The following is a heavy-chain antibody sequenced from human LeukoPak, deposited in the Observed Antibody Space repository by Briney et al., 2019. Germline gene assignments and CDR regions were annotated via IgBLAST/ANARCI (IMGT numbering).Heavy chain of an antibody. D-gene: IGHD1-26*01. V-gene: IGHV4-39*01. Sequence: SETLSLTCAVSGAPVSGSNYYWGWIRQPPGKGLEWIGNIYSSGSTYYNASLQSRVTISIDTSTNQFSLRLNSVTAADTAMYYCAKSGGYGLIDYWGQGTRVTVSS. CDR1: GAPVSGSNYY. CDR2: IYSSGST. J-gene: IGHJ4*02. CDR3: AKSGGYGLIDY.